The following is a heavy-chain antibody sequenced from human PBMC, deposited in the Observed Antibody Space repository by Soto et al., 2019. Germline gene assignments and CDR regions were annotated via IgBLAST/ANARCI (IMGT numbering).Heavy chain of an antibody. Sequence: ASVKVSCKASGYTFTRYGISWVRQAPGQGLEWMGWISAYNGNTNYAQKLQGRVTMTTDTSTSTAYMELRSLRSDDTAVYYCARDRGLFRGYFGNWFDPWGQGTLVTVSS. CDR2: ISAYNGNT. CDR1: GYTFTRYG. CDR3: ARDRGLFRGYFGNWFDP. D-gene: IGHD3-10*01. V-gene: IGHV1-18*01. J-gene: IGHJ5*02.